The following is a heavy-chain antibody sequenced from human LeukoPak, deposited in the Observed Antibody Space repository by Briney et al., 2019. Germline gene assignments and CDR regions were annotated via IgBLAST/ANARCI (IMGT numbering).Heavy chain of an antibody. D-gene: IGHD2-21*01. J-gene: IGHJ4*02. Sequence: GESLRLSCAASGFTFSKTWMSWVRQAPGKGLEWVACIMEDGSVQKYVDSVRGRFTISRDNARNSLYLQMNSLRVEDTAVYYCAKDRVGGALEFWGQGTLATVSS. CDR2: IMEDGSVQ. V-gene: IGHV3-7*01. CDR1: GFTFSKTW. CDR3: AKDRVGGALEF.